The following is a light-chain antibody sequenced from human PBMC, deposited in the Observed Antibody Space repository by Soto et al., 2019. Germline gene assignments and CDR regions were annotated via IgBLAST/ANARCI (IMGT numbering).Light chain of an antibody. CDR1: QSVSSSY. V-gene: IGKV3-20*01. J-gene: IGKJ1*01. CDR3: HQYGSSPET. Sequence: EIVLTQSPGTLSLSPGERATLSCRASQSVSSSYLAWYQQKPGQAPRLLIYGASSRATGIPDRFSGSGSGTDFTFAISRLEPEDFAVYYCHQYGSSPETFGQGTKGEIK. CDR2: GAS.